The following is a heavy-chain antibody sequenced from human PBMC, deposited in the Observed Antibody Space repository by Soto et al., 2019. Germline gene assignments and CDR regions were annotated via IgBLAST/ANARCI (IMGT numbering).Heavy chain of an antibody. CDR2: FDPEDGET. J-gene: IGHJ3*02. CDR3: ATDRDTRDAFDI. V-gene: IGHV1-24*01. CDR1: GYTLTELS. Sequence: CKVSGYTLTELSMHWVRQAPGKGLEWMGGFDPEDGETIYAQKFQGRVTMTEDTSTDTAYMELSSLRSEDTAVYYCATDRDTRDAFDIWGQGTMVTVSS. D-gene: IGHD2-2*02.